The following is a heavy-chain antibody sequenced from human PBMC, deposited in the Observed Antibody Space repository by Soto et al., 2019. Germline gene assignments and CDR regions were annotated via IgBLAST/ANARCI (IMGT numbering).Heavy chain of an antibody. D-gene: IGHD6-25*01. CDR1: GYTFSSYD. V-gene: IGHV1-8*01. CDR3: ARELSPATTYNYYGMDV. Sequence: ASVKVSCKASGYTFSSYDINWVRQATGQGLEWMGWMNPDSGNAGHAQKFQGRATMTRNPSIRTAYLELRSLRTEDTGVYYCARELSPATTYNYYGMDVWGQGTTVTVSS. J-gene: IGHJ6*02. CDR2: MNPDSGNA.